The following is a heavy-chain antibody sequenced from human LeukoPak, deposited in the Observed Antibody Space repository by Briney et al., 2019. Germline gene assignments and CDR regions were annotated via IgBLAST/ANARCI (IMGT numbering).Heavy chain of an antibody. J-gene: IGHJ5*02. Sequence: ASVKVSCKASGGTFSSYAISWVRQAPGQGLEWMGWINTYNGNTNYAQKFQGRVIMTTDTSTSTAYMELRSLRSDDTAVYYCARDRTLTDYDFWSGYYRRADWFDPWGQGTLVTVSS. CDR1: GGTFSSYA. D-gene: IGHD3-3*01. V-gene: IGHV1-18*01. CDR3: ARDRTLTDYDFWSGYYRRADWFDP. CDR2: INTYNGNT.